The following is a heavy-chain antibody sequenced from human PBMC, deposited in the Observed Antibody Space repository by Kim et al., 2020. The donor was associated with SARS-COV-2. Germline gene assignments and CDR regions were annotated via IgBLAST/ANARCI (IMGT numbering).Heavy chain of an antibody. CDR2: SISSTI. D-gene: IGHD2-15*01. Sequence: SISSTIYHADSGKGRFTLSRDNAKNSLYLQMNGLRAEDTAVYYCARGGGDYWGQGTLVTVSS. J-gene: IGHJ4*02. CDR3: ARGGGDY. V-gene: IGHV3-48*01.